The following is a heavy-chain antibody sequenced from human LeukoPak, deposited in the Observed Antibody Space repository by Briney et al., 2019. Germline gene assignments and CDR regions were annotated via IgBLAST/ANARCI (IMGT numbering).Heavy chain of an antibody. CDR2: IYYSGST. V-gene: IGHV4-61*01. CDR3: AREGTGTPSFDY. Sequence: KPSETLSLTCTVSGGSVSSGSYYWSWIRQPPGKGLEWIGYIYYSGSTNYNPSLKSRVTMSVDKSQNQFSLKLSSVTAADTAVYYCAREGTGTPSFDYWGQGILVTVSS. J-gene: IGHJ4*02. CDR1: GGSVSSGSYY. D-gene: IGHD1-7*01.